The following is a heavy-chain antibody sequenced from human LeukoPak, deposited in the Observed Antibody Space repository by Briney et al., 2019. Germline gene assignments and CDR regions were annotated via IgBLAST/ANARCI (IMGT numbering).Heavy chain of an antibody. CDR2: IYYSGST. J-gene: IGHJ4*02. CDR1: GGSISSSSYY. CDR3: ARNGIRGYSYGGLDY. D-gene: IGHD5-18*01. V-gene: IGHV4-39*07. Sequence: SETLSLTCTVSGGSISSSSYYWGWIRQPPGKGLEWIGSIYYSGSTYYNPSLKSRVTISVDTSKNQFSLKLSSVTAADTAVYYCARNGIRGYSYGGLDYWGQGTLVTVSS.